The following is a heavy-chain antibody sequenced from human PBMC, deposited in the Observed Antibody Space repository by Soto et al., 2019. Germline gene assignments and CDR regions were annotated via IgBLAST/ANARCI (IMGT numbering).Heavy chain of an antibody. J-gene: IGHJ6*02. CDR3: ARDRVIFGVVTGYYYYGMDV. Sequence: SVKVSCKASGGTFSSYAISWVRQAPGQGLEWMGGIIPIFGTANYAQKFQGRVTITADKSTSTAYMELSSLRSEDTAVYYCARDRVIFGVVTGYYYYGMDVWGQGTTITVSS. V-gene: IGHV1-69*06. CDR1: GGTFSSYA. CDR2: IIPIFGTA. D-gene: IGHD3-3*01.